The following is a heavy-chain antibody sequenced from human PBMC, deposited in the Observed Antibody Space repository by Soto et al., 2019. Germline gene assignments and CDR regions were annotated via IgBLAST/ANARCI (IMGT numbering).Heavy chain of an antibody. V-gene: IGHV4-59*01. J-gene: IGHJ4*02. CDR2: IDYIGGT. CDR1: GGSISSDY. Sequence: QVQLQESGPGLVKPSETLSLTCTVSGGSISSDYLSWIRQPPGKGLDCIGYIDYIGGTNYNPSLKSRGTISVDTPKNQFSVKPNSFTAAYTAVYFRARRYGEFKFDYWGQGTLVTVSS. D-gene: IGHD3-10*01. CDR3: ARRYGEFKFDY.